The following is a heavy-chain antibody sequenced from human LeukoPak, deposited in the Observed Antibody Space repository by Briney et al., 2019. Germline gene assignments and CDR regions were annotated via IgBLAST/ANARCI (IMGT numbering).Heavy chain of an antibody. V-gene: IGHV3-30*04. Sequence: GGSLRLSCAASGFTFSSYAMHWVRQAPGKGLEWVAVISYDGSNKYYADSAKGRFTISRDNSKNTLYLQMNSLRAEDTAVYYCARDPGVQYFDYWGQGTLVTVSS. D-gene: IGHD3-10*01. CDR3: ARDPGVQYFDY. J-gene: IGHJ4*02. CDR1: GFTFSSYA. CDR2: ISYDGSNK.